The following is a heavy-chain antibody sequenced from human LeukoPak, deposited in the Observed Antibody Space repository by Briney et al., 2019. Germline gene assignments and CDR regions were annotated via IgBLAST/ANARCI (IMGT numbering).Heavy chain of an antibody. CDR3: ARGVDC. CDR2: THQGGFT. CDR1: GGSISSFDW. V-gene: IGHV4-4*02. J-gene: IGHJ4*02. Sequence: PSGTLSLTCVVSGGSISSFDWWSWVRQPPGKGLEWIGETHQGGFTNYNPSLESRVTITADKSRNQFSLKLSSVTAADTAVYYCARGVDCWGQGTLVTVSS.